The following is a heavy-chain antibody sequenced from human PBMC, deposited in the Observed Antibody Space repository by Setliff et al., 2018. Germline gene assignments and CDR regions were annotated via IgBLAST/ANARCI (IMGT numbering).Heavy chain of an antibody. D-gene: IGHD6-19*01. CDR1: GFSFSSYG. J-gene: IGHJ6*03. Sequence: PGGSLRLSCEGPGFSFSSYGLHWVRQTPGKGLEWVAVISYDGSRKFHADSVKGRFTISRDNSKKTLYLQMNSLRGDDTAVYYWAREGRSSGWYSGDYFYVYMDVWGRGTTVTVSS. V-gene: IGHV3-30*03. CDR2: ISYDGSRK. CDR3: AREGRSSGWYSGDYFYVYMDV.